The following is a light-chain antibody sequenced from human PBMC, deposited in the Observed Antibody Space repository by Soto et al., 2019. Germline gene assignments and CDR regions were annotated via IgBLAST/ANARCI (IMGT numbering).Light chain of an antibody. CDR1: SSDVGSYNL. CDR3: SSYAGISTLVL. V-gene: IGLV2-23*01. J-gene: IGLJ2*01. Sequence: QSVLTQAASVSGSPGQSITISCTGTSSDVGSYNLVSWYQQHPGTAPKLIIYEANKRPSGLSTRFSGSKSGNTATLTIFGFKVEDEADYFCSSYAGISTLVLFGGGTKVTVL. CDR2: EAN.